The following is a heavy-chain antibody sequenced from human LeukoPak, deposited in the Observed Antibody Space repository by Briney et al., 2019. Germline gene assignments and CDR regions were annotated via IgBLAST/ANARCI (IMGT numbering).Heavy chain of an antibody. V-gene: IGHV3-33*01. CDR2: IWYDGSNK. D-gene: IGHD6-13*01. CDR3: ARDGGSSWNRYYYGMDV. J-gene: IGHJ6*02. CDR1: GFTFSSYG. Sequence: GGSLRLSCAASGFTFSSYGMHWVRQAPGKGLEWVAVIWYDGSNKYYADSVKGRFTISRDNSKNTLYLQMNSLRAEDTAVYYCARDGGSSWNRYYYGMDVWGQGTMVTVSS.